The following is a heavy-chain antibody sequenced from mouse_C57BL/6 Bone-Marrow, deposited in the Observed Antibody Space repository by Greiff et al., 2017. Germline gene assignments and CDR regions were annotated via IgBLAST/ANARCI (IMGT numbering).Heavy chain of an antibody. J-gene: IGHJ3*01. CDR1: GFNIKDYY. D-gene: IGHD2-4*01. CDR3: ARGFYYDYPAWFAY. V-gene: IGHV14-2*01. Sequence: EVNVVESGAELVKPGASVKLSCTASGFNIKDYYMHCVKQRTEQGLEWIGRIDPEDGETKYAPKFQGKATITADTSSNTAYLQLSSLTSEDTAVYYCARGFYYDYPAWFAYWGQGTLVTVSA. CDR2: IDPEDGET.